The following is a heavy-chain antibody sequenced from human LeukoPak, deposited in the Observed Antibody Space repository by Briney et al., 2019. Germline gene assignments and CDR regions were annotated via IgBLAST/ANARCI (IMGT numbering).Heavy chain of an antibody. Sequence: RGESLKISCKGSGYSFTSYWIGWVRPRPGKGLEWVGIIYPGDSDTRYSPSFQGQVTISADKSISTAYLQWSSLKASDTAMYYCARGYYYGSGSYYNVGYWGQGTLVTVSS. V-gene: IGHV5-51*01. CDR1: GYSFTSYW. J-gene: IGHJ4*02. CDR3: ARGYYYGSGSYYNVGY. CDR2: IYPGDSDT. D-gene: IGHD3-10*01.